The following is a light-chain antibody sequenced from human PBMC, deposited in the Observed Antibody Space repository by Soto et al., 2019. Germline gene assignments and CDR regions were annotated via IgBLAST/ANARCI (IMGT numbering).Light chain of an antibody. V-gene: IGKV3-11*01. Sequence: EIVLTQSPATLSLSPGERATLSCRASQSVSSYLAWYQQKPGQAPRLLIYDASNRATGIPARFSGSGSGTDFTLTISSLEPEDFAVYYCQQYNSYSYTFXQGTKADIK. CDR3: QQYNSYSYT. CDR2: DAS. J-gene: IGKJ2*01. CDR1: QSVSSY.